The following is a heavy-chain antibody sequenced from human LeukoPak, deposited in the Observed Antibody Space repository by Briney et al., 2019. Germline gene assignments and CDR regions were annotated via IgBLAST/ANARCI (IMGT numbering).Heavy chain of an antibody. CDR3: ARNGSSYLDAFDI. CDR1: VYTFISYG. Sequence: ASVKVSCKASVYTFISYGISWVQQAPGQGLEWMGWITAYNGYTNYAQKFQGRVTMTTDASTSTAYMELRSLRSDDTAVYYCARNGSSYLDAFDIWGQGTLVTVSS. D-gene: IGHD3-22*01. V-gene: IGHV1-18*01. CDR2: ITAYNGYT. J-gene: IGHJ3*02.